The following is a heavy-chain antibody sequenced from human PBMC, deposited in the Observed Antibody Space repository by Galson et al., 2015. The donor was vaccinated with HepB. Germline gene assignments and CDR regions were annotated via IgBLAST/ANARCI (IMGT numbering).Heavy chain of an antibody. CDR2: IYHSGST. Sequence: LTCTVSAGSLSGNYWSWIRQTPGKGLEWIGDIYHSGSTNYNPSLQTRVTISVDTSKNQFSLRLTSVTAADTAVYYCARDYYNSSGFYGHWYFDLWGRGTLVTVSS. CDR3: ARDYYNSSGFYGHWYFDL. V-gene: IGHV4-59*01. D-gene: IGHD3-22*01. J-gene: IGHJ2*01. CDR1: AGSLSGNY.